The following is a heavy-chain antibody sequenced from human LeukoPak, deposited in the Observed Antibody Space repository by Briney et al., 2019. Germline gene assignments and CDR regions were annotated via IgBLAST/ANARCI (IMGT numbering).Heavy chain of an antibody. D-gene: IGHD3-10*01. J-gene: IGHJ3*02. CDR3: ARDRRLLYFGELFHDAFDI. V-gene: IGHV3-53*01. CDR2: IYSDGNT. CDR1: GFTVSSNY. Sequence: GSLRLSCAASGFTVSSNYMNWVRQAPGKGLEWVSVIYSDGNTYYADSVKGRFTISRDNSKNTLYLQMNSLRAEDTAVYYCARDRRLLYFGELFHDAFDIWGQGTIVTVSS.